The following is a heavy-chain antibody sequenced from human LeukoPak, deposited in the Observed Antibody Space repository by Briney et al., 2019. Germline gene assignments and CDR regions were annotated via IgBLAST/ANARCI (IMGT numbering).Heavy chain of an antibody. Sequence: ASVKVSCKTSSYSFTSYGISWVRQAPGQGLEWMGWINPNSGGTNYAQKFQGWVTMTRDTSISTAYMELSRLRSDDTAVYYCARGHRDCSSTSCYGTYGMDVWGQGTTVTVSS. D-gene: IGHD2-2*01. V-gene: IGHV1-2*04. J-gene: IGHJ6*02. CDR1: SYSFTSYG. CDR3: ARGHRDCSSTSCYGTYGMDV. CDR2: INPNSGGT.